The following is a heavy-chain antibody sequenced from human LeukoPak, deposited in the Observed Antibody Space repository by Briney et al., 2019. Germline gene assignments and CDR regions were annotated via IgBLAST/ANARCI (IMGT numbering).Heavy chain of an antibody. J-gene: IGHJ4*02. CDR1: GFTFSSYA. Sequence: PGGSPRLSCAASGFTFSSYAMSWVRQAPGKGLEWVSAISGSGGSTYYADSVKGRFTISRDNSKNTLYLQMNSLRAEDTAVYCCAKVPGGDFWSGYHFDYWGQGTLVTVSS. V-gene: IGHV3-23*01. D-gene: IGHD3-3*01. CDR3: AKVPGGDFWSGYHFDY. CDR2: ISGSGGST.